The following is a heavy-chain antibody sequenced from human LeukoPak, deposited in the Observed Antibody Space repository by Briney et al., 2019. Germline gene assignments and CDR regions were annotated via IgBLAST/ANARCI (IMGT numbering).Heavy chain of an antibody. D-gene: IGHD6-13*01. CDR2: ISGSSSDI. CDR3: ANRITSSWFDY. V-gene: IGHV3-21*04. CDR1: EFTFRSYS. J-gene: IGHJ4*02. Sequence: GGSLRLSCAGSEFTFRSYSMNWVRQAPGKGLEWVSPISGSSSDIYYADSVKGRFTISRDNSKNTLYLQMNSLRAEDTAVYYCANRITSSWFDYWGQGTLVTVSS.